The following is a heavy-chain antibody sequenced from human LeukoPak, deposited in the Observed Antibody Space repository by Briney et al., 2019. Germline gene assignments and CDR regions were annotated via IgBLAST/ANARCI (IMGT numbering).Heavy chain of an antibody. D-gene: IGHD3-10*01. CDR2: IYHSGTT. CDR1: GFTFSSCW. CDR3: ARSYFGSGTFNGFDY. J-gene: IGHJ4*02. V-gene: IGHV4-4*02. Sequence: GSLRLSCAASGFTFSSCWMSWVRQAPGKGLEWIGEIYHSGTTNYNPSLKSRVTISLDKSRNQFSLNLNSVSAADTAVYYCARSYFGSGTFNGFDYWGQGTLVTVSS.